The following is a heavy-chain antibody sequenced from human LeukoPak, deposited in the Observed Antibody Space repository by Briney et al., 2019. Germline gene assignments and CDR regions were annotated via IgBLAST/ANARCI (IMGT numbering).Heavy chain of an antibody. CDR1: GFTFSSYG. CDR3: AKDRLRYCSGGSCHSIDY. J-gene: IGHJ4*02. D-gene: IGHD2-15*01. V-gene: IGHV3-33*06. Sequence: GGSLRLSCAASGFTFSSYGMHWVRQAPGKGLEWVAVIWYDGSNKYYADSVNGRFTISRDNSKNTLYLQMNSLRAEDTAVYYCAKDRLRYCSGGSCHSIDYWGQGTLVTVSS. CDR2: IWYDGSNK.